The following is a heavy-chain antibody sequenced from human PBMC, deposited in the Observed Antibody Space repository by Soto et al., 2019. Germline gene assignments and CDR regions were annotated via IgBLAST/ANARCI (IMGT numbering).Heavy chain of an antibody. CDR1: GFTFSSYG. V-gene: IGHV3-33*01. CDR3: ARGPRITMIVVVTGGLDY. D-gene: IGHD3-22*01. CDR2: IWYDGSNK. Sequence: GGSLRLSCAASGFTFSSYGMHWVRQAPGKGLEWVAVIWYDGSNKYYADSVKGRFTISRDNSKNTLYLQMNSLRAEDTAVYYCARGPRITMIVVVTGGLDYWGQGTLVTVSS. J-gene: IGHJ4*02.